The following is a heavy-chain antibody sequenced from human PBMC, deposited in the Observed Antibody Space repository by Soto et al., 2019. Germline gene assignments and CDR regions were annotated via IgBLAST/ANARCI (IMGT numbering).Heavy chain of an antibody. CDR2: IYYSGST. Sequence: SETLSLTYTGSGGSISSYYWSWIRQPPGKGLEWIGYIYYSGSTNYNPSLKSRVTISVDTSKNQFSLKLSSVTAADTAVYYCASRTNGSGSYYRLDYYYGMDVWGQGNTVT. CDR1: GGSISSYY. D-gene: IGHD3-10*01. CDR3: ASRTNGSGSYYRLDYYYGMDV. V-gene: IGHV4-59*01. J-gene: IGHJ6*02.